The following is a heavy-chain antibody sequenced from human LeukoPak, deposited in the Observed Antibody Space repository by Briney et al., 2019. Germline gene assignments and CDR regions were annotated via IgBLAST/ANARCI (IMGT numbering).Heavy chain of an antibody. Sequence: ASVKVSCKASGYTFTSYDINWVRQATGQGLEWMGWMNPNRGNTGYAQKFQGRVTMTRNTSISTAYMELSSLRSEDTAVYYCARTHGYYYYMDVWGKGTTVTVSS. D-gene: IGHD2-8*01. CDR2: MNPNRGNT. CDR1: GYTFTSYD. J-gene: IGHJ6*03. V-gene: IGHV1-8*01. CDR3: ARTHGYYYYMDV.